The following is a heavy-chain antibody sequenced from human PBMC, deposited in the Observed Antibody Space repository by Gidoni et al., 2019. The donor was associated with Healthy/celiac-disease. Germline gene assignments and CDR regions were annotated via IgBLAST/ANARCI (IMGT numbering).Heavy chain of an antibody. D-gene: IGHD6-19*01. V-gene: IGHV4-59*08. Sequence: QVQLQESGPGLVKPSETLSLTCPVSGGSISRYYWSWLRQPPGKGLGWIGDIYSSGSTNYNPSLKSRVTISVDTSKNQFSLKLSSVTAADTAVYYCARHPTGRRGYSSGRGPFDPWGQGTLVTVSS. CDR2: IYSSGST. CDR3: ARHPTGRRGYSSGRGPFDP. J-gene: IGHJ5*02. CDR1: GGSISRYY.